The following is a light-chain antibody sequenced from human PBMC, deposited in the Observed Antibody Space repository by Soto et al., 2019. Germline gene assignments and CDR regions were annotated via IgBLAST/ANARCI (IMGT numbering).Light chain of an antibody. CDR1: TSDVGGNDY. J-gene: IGLJ1*01. CDR2: EVS. CDR3: CSFTSGNTLYV. Sequence: QSVLTQPASVSGSPGQSITISCTGTTSDVGGNDYVSWYQQHPGEAPKLLIYEVSNRPSGVSHRFSGSKSGNTASLSISGLQAEDEADYYCCSFTSGNTLYVFGTGTKVTVL. V-gene: IGLV2-14*01.